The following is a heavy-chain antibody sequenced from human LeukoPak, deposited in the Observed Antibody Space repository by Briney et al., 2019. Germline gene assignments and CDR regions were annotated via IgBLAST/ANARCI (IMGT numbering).Heavy chain of an antibody. CDR3: ARDDYGDYTTH. J-gene: IGHJ4*02. CDR1: SGPISNYY. D-gene: IGHD4-17*01. CDR2: MYYIGGT. Sequence: PSETLSLTCTVSSGPISNYYWSWIRQPPGKGLEWIGYMYYIGGTNYNPSLKSRVTISLDTSKNQFSLKLSSVTAADTAVYYCARDDYGDYTTHWGQGTLVTVSS. V-gene: IGHV4-59*01.